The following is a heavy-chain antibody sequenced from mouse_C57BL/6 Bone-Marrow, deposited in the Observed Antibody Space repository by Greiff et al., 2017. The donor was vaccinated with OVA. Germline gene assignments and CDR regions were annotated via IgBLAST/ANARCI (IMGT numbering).Heavy chain of an antibody. CDR2: ISYDGSN. CDR3: ARRITTVVTSYFDY. J-gene: IGHJ2*01. V-gene: IGHV3-6*01. D-gene: IGHD1-1*01. CDR1: GYSITSGYY. Sequence: EVKLVESGPGLVKPSQSLSLTCSVTGYSITSGYYWNWIRQFPGNKLEWMGYISYDGSNNYNPSLKNRISITRDTSKNQFFLKLNSVTTEDTATYYCARRITTVVTSYFDYWGQGTTLTVSS.